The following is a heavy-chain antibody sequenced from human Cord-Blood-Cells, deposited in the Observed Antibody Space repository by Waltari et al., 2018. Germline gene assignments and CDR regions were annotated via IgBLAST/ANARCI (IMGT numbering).Heavy chain of an antibody. CDR2: MNSDGSST. V-gene: IGHV3-74*01. J-gene: IGHJ6*03. D-gene: IGHD3-3*01. CDR3: ARDLRVRNYYYYYMDV. CDR1: GFTFSSYW. Sequence: EVQLVESGGGLVQPGGSLRLSCAASGFTFSSYWMHWVRQAPGKGLVWVSRMNSDGSSTSYADSVKGRFTISRDNAKNTLYLQMNSLRAEDTAVYYCARDLRVRNYYYYYMDVWGKGTTVTVSS.